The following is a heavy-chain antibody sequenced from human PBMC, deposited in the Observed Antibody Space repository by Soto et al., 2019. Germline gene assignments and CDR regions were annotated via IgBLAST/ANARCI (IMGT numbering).Heavy chain of an antibody. D-gene: IGHD3-10*01. J-gene: IGHJ4*02. CDR1: GGSISSGGYY. CDR2: IYYSGST. CDR3: SREGRRYYGSGSPFDY. Sequence: PSETLSLTCTVSGGSISSGGYYWSWIRQHPGKGLELIGYIYYSGSTYYNPSLKSRVSMSVDTSKNQFSLKLNSVTAADTAVYYCSREGRRYYGSGSPFDYWGQGTQVTVS. V-gene: IGHV4-31*03.